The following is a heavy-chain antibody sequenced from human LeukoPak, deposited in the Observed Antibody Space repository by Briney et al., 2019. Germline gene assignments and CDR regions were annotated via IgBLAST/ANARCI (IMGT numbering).Heavy chain of an antibody. CDR3: ARRADILTPFGAFDI. CDR2: IYPGDSDT. J-gene: IGHJ3*02. D-gene: IGHD3-9*01. Sequence: GESLKISCKGSGYSFTSYWIGWVRKMPGKGLEWMGIIYPGDSDTRYSPSFQGQVTISADKSISTAYLQWSSLKASDTAMYYCARRADILTPFGAFDIWGQGTMVTVSS. CDR1: GYSFTSYW. V-gene: IGHV5-51*01.